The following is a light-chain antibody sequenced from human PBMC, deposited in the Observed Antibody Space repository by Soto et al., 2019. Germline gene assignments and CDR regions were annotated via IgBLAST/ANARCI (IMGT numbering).Light chain of an antibody. CDR1: QSVSNN. CDR2: GAS. CDR3: QQYNSWPRP. Sequence: DIVVNHSPDSLALYLRERATLSCRASQSVSNNYLAWYQQKPGQAPRLLIYGASSRATGIPARFSGSGSGTEFTLTITSLQSEDFAVYYCQQYNSWPRPFGQGTE. J-gene: IGKJ1*01. V-gene: IGKV3-15*01.